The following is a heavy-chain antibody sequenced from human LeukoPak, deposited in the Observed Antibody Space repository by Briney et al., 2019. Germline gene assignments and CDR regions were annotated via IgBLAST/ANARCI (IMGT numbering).Heavy chain of an antibody. CDR3: ARQKYLRGPDVEYFDY. CDR1: GGSISSSN. V-gene: IGHV3-21*01. J-gene: IGHJ4*02. D-gene: IGHD5/OR15-5a*01. Sequence: PSGTLSLTCAVSGGSISSSNWWSWIRQPPGKGLEWVSIISSGSSYIHYADSVKGRFTISRDNAKNSLYLQMNSLRAEDTAVYYCARQKYLRGPDVEYFDYWGQGTLVTVSS. CDR2: ISSGSSYI.